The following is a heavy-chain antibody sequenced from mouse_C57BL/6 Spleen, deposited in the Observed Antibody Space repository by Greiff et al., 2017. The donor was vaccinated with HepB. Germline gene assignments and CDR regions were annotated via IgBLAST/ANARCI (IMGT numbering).Heavy chain of an antibody. V-gene: IGHV1-59*01. J-gene: IGHJ2*01. CDR1: GYTFTSYW. Sequence: QVQLQQPGAELVRPGTSVKLSCKASGYTFTSYWMHWVKQRPGQGLEWIGVIDPSDSYTNYNQKFKGKATLTVDTSSSTAYMQLSSLTSEDSAVYYCARGKSDEYFDYWGQGTTLTVSS. CDR3: ARGKSDEYFDY. CDR2: IDPSDSYT.